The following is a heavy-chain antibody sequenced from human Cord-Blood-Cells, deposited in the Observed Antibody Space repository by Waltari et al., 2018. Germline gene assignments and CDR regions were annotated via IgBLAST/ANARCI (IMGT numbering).Heavy chain of an antibody. D-gene: IGHD3-3*01. V-gene: IGHV1-18*01. J-gene: IGHJ6*02. Sequence: QVQLVQSGAEVKKPGASVKVSCKASGYTFTSYGISWVRQAPGQGLEWMGWISAYKGNTTSAQKRQGRVTMTTDTSTSTAYLGLRSLRSDDTAVYYCARDQGFWSGLRLYYYYGMDVWGQGTTVTVSS. CDR1: GYTFTSYG. CDR2: ISAYKGNT. CDR3: ARDQGFWSGLRLYYYYGMDV.